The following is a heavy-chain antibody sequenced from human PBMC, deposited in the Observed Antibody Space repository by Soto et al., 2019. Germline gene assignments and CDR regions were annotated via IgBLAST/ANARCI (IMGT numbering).Heavy chain of an antibody. CDR3: ARGDREDILVVVGARPGEYGIDI. Sequence: QVQLVESGGGVVQPGGSLRLSCAASGFTFRNYAMHWVRQAPGKGLECLAVIAYDGSNAFYRDSVKGRFTISRDNSKTTRYLHMNSLRSEETGVYYCARGDREDILVVVGARPGEYGIDIWGQGTTVTVSS. J-gene: IGHJ6*02. V-gene: IGHV3-30-3*01. CDR1: GFTFRNYA. D-gene: IGHD2-15*01. CDR2: IAYDGSNA.